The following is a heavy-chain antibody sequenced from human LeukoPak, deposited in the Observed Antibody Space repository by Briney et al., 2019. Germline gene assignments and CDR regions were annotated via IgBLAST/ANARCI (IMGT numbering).Heavy chain of an antibody. D-gene: IGHD4-17*01. J-gene: IGHJ4*02. CDR3: ARGQGMTTVTS. Sequence: GGSLRLSCAASGFTFSSYAMHWVRQAPGKGLEWVAVISYDGSNKYYADSVKGRFTISRDNSKNTLYLQMNSLRAEDTAVYYCARGQGMTTVTSWGQGTLVTVSS. CDR2: ISYDGSNK. CDR1: GFTFSSYA. V-gene: IGHV3-30*04.